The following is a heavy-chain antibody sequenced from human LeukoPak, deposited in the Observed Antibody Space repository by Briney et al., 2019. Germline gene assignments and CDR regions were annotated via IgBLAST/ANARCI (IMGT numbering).Heavy chain of an antibody. CDR3: ARDSRSYGYGRDAFDI. CDR1: GYTFTNYG. V-gene: IGHV1-18*01. J-gene: IGHJ3*02. CDR2: ISTYNGNT. Sequence: ASVKVSCKASGYTFTNYGIIWVRQAPGQGLEWMGWISTYNGNTNYVQKLQGRVTVTTDTSTSTVYMELRSLRSDDTAVYYCARDSRSYGYGRDAFDIWGQGTMVTVSS. D-gene: IGHD5-18*01.